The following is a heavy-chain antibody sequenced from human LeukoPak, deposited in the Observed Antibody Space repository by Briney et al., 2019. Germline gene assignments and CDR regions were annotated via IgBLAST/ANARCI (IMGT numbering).Heavy chain of an antibody. J-gene: IGHJ4*02. CDR1: GGSFSGYY. Sequence: SETLSLTCAVYGGSFSGYYWSWIRQPPGKGLEWIGEINHSGSTNYNPSLKSRVTISVDTSKNQFSLKLSSATAADTAVYYCARGGRFPSLALWGQGTLVTVSS. CDR2: INHSGST. CDR3: ARGGRFPSLAL. D-gene: IGHD3-3*01. V-gene: IGHV4-34*01.